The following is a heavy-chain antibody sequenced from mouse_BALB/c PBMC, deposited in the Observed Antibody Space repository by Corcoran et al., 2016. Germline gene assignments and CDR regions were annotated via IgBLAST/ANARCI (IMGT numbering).Heavy chain of an antibody. CDR1: GYSFTNYG. CDR3: ARYENYGSSLYAMDY. D-gene: IGHD1-1*01. J-gene: IGHJ4*01. Sequence: QIQLVQSGPELKKPGGTVKISCKASGYSFTNYGMNWVKQAPGKVLKWMGWINTYTGEPTYADDFKGRFAFSLETTASTAYLQINNLKNEDMATYFCARYENYGSSLYAMDYGGQGTAVTVSS. CDR2: INTYTGEP. V-gene: IGHV9-1*02.